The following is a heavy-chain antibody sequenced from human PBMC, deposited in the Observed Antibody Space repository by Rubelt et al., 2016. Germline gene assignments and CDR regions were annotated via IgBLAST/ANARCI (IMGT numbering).Heavy chain of an antibody. CDR3: ARSRARAYDSSGYYSFDY. J-gene: IGHJ4*02. D-gene: IGHD3-22*01. V-gene: IGHV4-31*03. Sequence: QVQLQESGPGLVKPSQTLSLTCTVSGGSISSGGYYWSWIRQHPGKGLEWIGYIYYSGSTYYNPSLKRRVTISVDTSKNQVSLKLSSVTAADTAVDYCARSRARAYDSSGYYSFDYWGQGTLVTVSS. CDR1: GGSISSGGYY. CDR2: IYYSGST.